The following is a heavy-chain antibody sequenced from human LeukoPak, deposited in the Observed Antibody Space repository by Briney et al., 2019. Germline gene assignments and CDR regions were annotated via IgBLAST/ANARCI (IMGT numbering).Heavy chain of an antibody. J-gene: IGHJ6*02. D-gene: IGHD1-14*01. Sequence: SETLSLTCAVYGGSFSGYYWSWIRQPPGKGLEWIGEINHSGSTNYNPSLKSRVTISVDTSKNQFSLKLSSVTAADTAVYYCASLYIRSYYYGMDVWGQGTTVTVSS. CDR2: INHSGST. CDR3: ASLYIRSYYYGMDV. CDR1: GGSFSGYY. V-gene: IGHV4-34*01.